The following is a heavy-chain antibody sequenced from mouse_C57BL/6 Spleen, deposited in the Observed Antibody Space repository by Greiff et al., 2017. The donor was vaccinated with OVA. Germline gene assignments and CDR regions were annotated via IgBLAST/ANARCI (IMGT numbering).Heavy chain of an antibody. CDR2: IRSKSSNYAT. V-gene: IGHV10-3*01. Sequence: EVKLVESGGGLVQPKGSLKLSCAASGFTFNTYAMHWVRQAPGKGLEWVACIRSKSSNYATYYADSVKDRFTISRDDSQSMLYLQMNNLKTEDTAMYYCVRDPFYEGYFDVWGTGTTVTVSS. CDR3: VRDPFYEGYFDV. J-gene: IGHJ1*03. CDR1: GFTFNTYA. D-gene: IGHD2-3*01.